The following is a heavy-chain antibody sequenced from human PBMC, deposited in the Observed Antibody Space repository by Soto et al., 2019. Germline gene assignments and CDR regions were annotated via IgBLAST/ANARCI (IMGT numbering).Heavy chain of an antibody. V-gene: IGHV4-34*01. J-gene: IGHJ6*02. CDR3: ASVAAAYSRDDYYYGMDV. D-gene: IGHD6-13*01. CDR2: INHSGST. CDR1: GGSFSGYY. Sequence: SETLSLTCAVYGGSFSGYYWGWIRQPPGKGLEWIGEINHSGSTNYNPSLKSRVTISVDTSKNQFSLKLSSVTAADTAVYYCASVAAAYSRDDYYYGMDVWGQGTTVTVSS.